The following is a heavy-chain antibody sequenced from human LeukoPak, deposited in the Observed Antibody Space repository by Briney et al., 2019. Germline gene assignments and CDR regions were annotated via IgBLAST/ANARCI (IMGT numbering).Heavy chain of an antibody. V-gene: IGHV4-34*01. J-gene: IGHJ4*02. Sequence: SETLSLTCAVYGGSFSGYYWSWIRQPPGKGLEWIGETNHSGSTNYNPSLKSRVTISVDTSKNQFSLKLSSVTAADTAVYYCARGRRENKYSSGWSTGGDYWGQGTLVTVSS. D-gene: IGHD6-19*01. CDR2: TNHSGST. CDR1: GGSFSGYY. CDR3: ARGRRENKYSSGWSTGGDY.